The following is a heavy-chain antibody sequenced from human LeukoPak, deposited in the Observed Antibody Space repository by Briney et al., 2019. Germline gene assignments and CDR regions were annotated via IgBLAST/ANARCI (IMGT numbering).Heavy chain of an antibody. CDR2: ISGSDTST. Sequence: GGSLRLSCAASGFTFSTYTMSWVRQAPGKGLEWVSAISGSDTSTYYADSVKGRFAISRDNSKSTLYLRMNSLRVEDTALYYCVRLGTGIDAWGQGTLVTVSS. J-gene: IGHJ5*02. V-gene: IGHV3-23*01. CDR1: GFTFSTYT. D-gene: IGHD3-16*01. CDR3: VRLGTGIDA.